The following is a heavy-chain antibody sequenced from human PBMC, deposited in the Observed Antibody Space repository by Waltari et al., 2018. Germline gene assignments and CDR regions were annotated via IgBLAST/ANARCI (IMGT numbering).Heavy chain of an antibody. Sequence: EVQLVESGGGLIQPGGSLRLSCAASGFTVSSNYMSWVRQAPGKGLEWVSVIYSGGSTYYADSVKGRFTSSRDNSKNTLYLQMNSLRAEDTAVYYCARAPRGYYYGMDVWGQGTTVTVSS. J-gene: IGHJ6*02. V-gene: IGHV3-53*01. CDR1: GFTVSSNY. CDR2: IYSGGST. CDR3: ARAPRGYYYGMDV.